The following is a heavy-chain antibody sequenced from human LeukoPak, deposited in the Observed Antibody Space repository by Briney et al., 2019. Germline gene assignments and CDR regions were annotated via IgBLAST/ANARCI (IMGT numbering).Heavy chain of an antibody. V-gene: IGHV4-34*01. CDR2: INHSGST. CDR1: GGSFSGYY. Sequence: PSETLSLTCAVYGGSFSGYYWSWIRQPPGKGLEWIGEINHSGSTNYNPSLKSRVTISVDTSKNQFSLKLSSVTAADTAVYYCAREERKAYYASRGVAFDIWGQGTMVTVSS. D-gene: IGHD3-22*01. J-gene: IGHJ3*02. CDR3: AREERKAYYASRGVAFDI.